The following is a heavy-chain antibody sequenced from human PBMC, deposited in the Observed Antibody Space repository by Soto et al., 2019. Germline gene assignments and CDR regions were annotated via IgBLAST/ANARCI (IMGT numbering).Heavy chain of an antibody. CDR2: IYHSGAT. D-gene: IGHD6-19*01. J-gene: IGHJ5*02. V-gene: IGHV4-30-2*01. Sequence: LSLTFAVSGGSISGSHYSWSWIRQPPGKGLEWIGCIYHSGATQYSPSLKSRVSISVDTSKNQFSLKLTSVTSADTAVYYCSTSSSEWPNWFDPWGQGTLVTVSS. CDR3: STSSSEWPNWFDP. CDR1: GGSISGSHYS.